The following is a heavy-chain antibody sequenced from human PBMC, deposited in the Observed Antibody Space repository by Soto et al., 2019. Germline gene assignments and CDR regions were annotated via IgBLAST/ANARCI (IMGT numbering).Heavy chain of an antibody. CDR2: ISWNSGSI. D-gene: IGHD3-10*01. Sequence: PGGSLRLSCAASGFTFDDYAMHWVRQAPGKGLEWVSGISWNSGSIGYADSVKGRFTISRDNAKNSLYLQMNSLRAEDTALYYCAKDSGMVRGYYMDVWGKGTTVTVSS. CDR1: GFTFDDYA. J-gene: IGHJ6*03. CDR3: AKDSGMVRGYYMDV. V-gene: IGHV3-9*01.